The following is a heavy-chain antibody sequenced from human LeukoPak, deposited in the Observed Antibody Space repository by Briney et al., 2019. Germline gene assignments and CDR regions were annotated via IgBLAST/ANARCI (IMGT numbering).Heavy chain of an antibody. CDR3: ARTRSSTWHLLDY. Sequence: SETLSLTCTVSGGSISSYYWSWIRQPPGKGLEWIGYILYSGSTNYNPSLESRVTISVDTSKNQFSLKLTSVTAADTAVYYCARTRSSTWHLLDYWGQGTLVTVSS. CDR2: ILYSGST. J-gene: IGHJ4*02. V-gene: IGHV4-59*01. CDR1: GGSISSYY. D-gene: IGHD6-13*01.